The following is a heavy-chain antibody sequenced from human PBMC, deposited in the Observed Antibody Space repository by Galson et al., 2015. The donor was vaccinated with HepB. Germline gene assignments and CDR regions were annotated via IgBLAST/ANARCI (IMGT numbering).Heavy chain of an antibody. V-gene: IGHV3-30*18. CDR2: ISHDGSNK. CDR3: AKGRYVDWLSGGAFDI. CDR1: GFTFSSYG. J-gene: IGHJ3*02. Sequence: SLRLSCAASGFTFSSYGMHWVRQAPGKGLHWVAVISHDGSNKYYEDSLKGRFTISRDNSRNTLYLQMNSPSAEDTALYYCAKGRYVDWLSGGAFDIWGQGTMVTVSS. D-gene: IGHD3-9*01.